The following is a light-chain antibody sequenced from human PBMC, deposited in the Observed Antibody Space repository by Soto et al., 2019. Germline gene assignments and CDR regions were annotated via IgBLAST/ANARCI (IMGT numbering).Light chain of an antibody. V-gene: IGKV1-39*01. Sequence: DIQMTPSRSSLSASILYIVYISFRASQSIYTYLNWYQQKPGNAPELLIHAASTLQSGVPSRFSGSGSGTDFTLSISSLQPEDVATYYCQQSYGTIPFGQGTRLEIK. CDR2: AAS. CDR1: QSIYTY. J-gene: IGKJ5*01. CDR3: QQSYGTIP.